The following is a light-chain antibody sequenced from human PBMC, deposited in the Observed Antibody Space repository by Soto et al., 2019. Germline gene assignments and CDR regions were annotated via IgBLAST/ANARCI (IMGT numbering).Light chain of an antibody. CDR1: QSISIY. CDR2: GAS. V-gene: IGKV1-39*01. Sequence: DIQMTQSPSSLSFSLGDRVAITCRASQSISIYLNWYQLKPGKAPNLLMYGASYLKSGVPTRFSGSGSGTESTLTITGLQPDDLGTYYCQHTTDFTFGQGTKVDIK. CDR3: QHTTDFT. J-gene: IGKJ2*01.